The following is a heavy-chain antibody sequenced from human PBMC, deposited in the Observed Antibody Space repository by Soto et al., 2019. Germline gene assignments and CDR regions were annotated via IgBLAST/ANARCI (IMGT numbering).Heavy chain of an antibody. V-gene: IGHV5-51*01. D-gene: IGHD3-22*01. Sequence: EVQLVQSGAEVKKPGESLKISCMGSGYSFSTHWIGWLRQMPGKGLEWMAIIYPGDSDTSYNPSFRGQVTISADKSISTAYLQWSSLKASDTAMYYCARRTFGYDSSGYYYYFDYWGQGSLVTVSS. CDR1: GYSFSTHW. CDR2: IYPGDSDT. CDR3: ARRTFGYDSSGYYYYFDY. J-gene: IGHJ4*02.